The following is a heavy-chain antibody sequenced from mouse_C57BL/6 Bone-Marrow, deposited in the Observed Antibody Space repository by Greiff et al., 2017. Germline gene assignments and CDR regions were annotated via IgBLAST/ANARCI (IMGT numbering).Heavy chain of an antibody. J-gene: IGHJ1*03. CDR2: IDPSDSYT. CDR3: ARTVWNDGRSDWYFDV. D-gene: IGHD1-1*01. CDR1: GSTFTSYW. V-gene: IGHV1-69*01. Sequence: QVQLQQPGAELVMPGASVKLSCKASGSTFTSYWMHWVKQRPGQGLEWIGEIDPSDSYTNYTQKFKGKSTLTVDKSSSTAYMQLSSLTSEDSAVYYCARTVWNDGRSDWYFDVWGTGTTVTVSS.